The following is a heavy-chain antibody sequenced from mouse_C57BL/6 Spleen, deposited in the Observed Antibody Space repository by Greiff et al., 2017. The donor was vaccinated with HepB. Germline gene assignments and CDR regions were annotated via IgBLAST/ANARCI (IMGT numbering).Heavy chain of an antibody. CDR2: IHPNSGST. J-gene: IGHJ3*01. CDR3: SREGYDYDDEGPFAY. CDR1: GYTFTSYW. Sequence: QVQLQQPGAELVKPGASVKLSCKASGYTFTSYWMHWVKQRPGQGLEWIGMIHPNSGSTNYNEKFKSKATLTVDKSSSTAYMQLSSLTSEDSAVYYCSREGYDYDDEGPFAYWGQGTLVTVSA. V-gene: IGHV1-64*01. D-gene: IGHD2-4*01.